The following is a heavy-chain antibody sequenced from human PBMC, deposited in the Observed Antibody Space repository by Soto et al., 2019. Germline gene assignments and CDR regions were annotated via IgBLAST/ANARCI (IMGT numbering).Heavy chain of an antibody. CDR3: ARGVAYGDLRYYFDY. J-gene: IGHJ4*02. Sequence: PSETLSLTCSVSGGSISSAGYYWGWIRQPPGKGLEWIGSLYYSGSTYYNPSLKSRVTMSVDTSKNQFSLKLSSVTAADTAMYYCARGVAYGDLRYYFDYWGQGTLVTVSS. CDR2: LYYSGST. CDR1: GGSISSAGYY. D-gene: IGHD4-17*01. V-gene: IGHV4-39*01.